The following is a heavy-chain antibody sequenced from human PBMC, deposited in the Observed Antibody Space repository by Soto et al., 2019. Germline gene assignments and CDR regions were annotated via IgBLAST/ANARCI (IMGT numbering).Heavy chain of an antibody. CDR1: GGSISSSSYY. CDR3: ARLIFTGPRVWSGYYAPRSPAGGPDV. Sequence: SETLSLTCTVSGGSISSSSYYWGWIRQPPGKGLEWIGSIYYSGSTYYNPSLKSRVTISVDTSKNQFSLKLSSVTAADTAVYYCARLIFTGPRVWSGYYAPRSPAGGPDVWGKGTTVTVSS. CDR2: IYYSGST. V-gene: IGHV4-39*01. J-gene: IGHJ6*04. D-gene: IGHD3-3*01.